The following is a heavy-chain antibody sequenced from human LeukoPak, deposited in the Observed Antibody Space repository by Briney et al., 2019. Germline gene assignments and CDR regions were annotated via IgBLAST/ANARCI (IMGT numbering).Heavy chain of an antibody. J-gene: IGHJ4*02. CDR1: GFTFSSYY. V-gene: IGHV3-21*01. D-gene: IGHD5-18*01. CDR3: ARVGYSYGYYFDY. CDR2: ISGTSAYM. Sequence: PGGSLRLSCAASGFTFSSYYMNWVRQAPGKGLEWVSSISGTSAYMYFTDSVKGRFTISRDNAKNSLYLHMNSLEAEDTAVYYCARVGYSYGYYFDYWGQGTLVTVSS.